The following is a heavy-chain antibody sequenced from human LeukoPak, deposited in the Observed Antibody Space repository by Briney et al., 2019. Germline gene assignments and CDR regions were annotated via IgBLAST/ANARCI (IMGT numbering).Heavy chain of an antibody. CDR3: ARDSRGDGSSTFGY. CDR2: ISGDGSTT. CDR1: GFTVSSNY. V-gene: IGHV3-74*01. Sequence: GGSLRLSCAASGFTVSSNYMNWVRQVPGKGLVWVSRISGDGSTTSYADSVKGRFTISRDSARNTIYLQMNSLSAEDTAIYYCARDSRGDGSSTFGYWGQGTLVTVSS. J-gene: IGHJ4*02. D-gene: IGHD1-26*01.